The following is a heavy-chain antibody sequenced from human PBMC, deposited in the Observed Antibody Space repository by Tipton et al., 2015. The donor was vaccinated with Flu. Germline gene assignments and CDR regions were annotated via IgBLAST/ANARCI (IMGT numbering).Heavy chain of an antibody. CDR1: GFSFNNYW. V-gene: IGHV3-7*01. Sequence: SLRLSCVASGFSFNNYWMNWVREAPGKGLEWVANIKEDGSEKYYVDSVKGRFTISRDNTKNSLYLQMNSLRAEDTSVYYCGRDRGQYYDSSGFSYSDSWGQGTLVTVSS. D-gene: IGHD3-22*01. J-gene: IGHJ4*02. CDR3: GRDRGQYYDSSGFSYSDS. CDR2: IKEDGSEK.